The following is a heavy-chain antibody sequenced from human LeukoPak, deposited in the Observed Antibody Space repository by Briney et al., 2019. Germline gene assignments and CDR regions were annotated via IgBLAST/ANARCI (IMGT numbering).Heavy chain of an antibody. V-gene: IGHV4-34*01. CDR1: GGSFSGYY. Sequence: PSETLSLTCAVYGGSFSGYYWSWIRQPPGKGLEWIGEINHSGSTNYNPSPKSRVTISVDTSKNQFSLKPSSVTAADTAVYYCARGPRGYSRRALYWYFDLWGRGTLVTVSS. J-gene: IGHJ2*01. CDR3: ARGPRGYSRRALYWYFDL. CDR2: INHSGST. D-gene: IGHD5-18*01.